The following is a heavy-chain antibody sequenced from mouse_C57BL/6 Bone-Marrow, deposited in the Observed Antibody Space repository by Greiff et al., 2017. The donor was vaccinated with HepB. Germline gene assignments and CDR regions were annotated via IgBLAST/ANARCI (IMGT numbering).Heavy chain of an antibody. CDR3: ASGGSDDGAMDY. CDR1: GYTFTDYY. CDR2: INPNNGGT. Sequence: VQLKQSGPELVKPGASVKISCKASGYTFTDYYMNWVKQSHGKSLEWIGDINPNNGGTSYNQKFKGKATLTVDKSSSTAYMELRSLTSEDSALYYCASGGSDDGAMDYRGQKTSVTVSS. D-gene: IGHD3-2*02. J-gene: IGHJ4*01. V-gene: IGHV1-26*01.